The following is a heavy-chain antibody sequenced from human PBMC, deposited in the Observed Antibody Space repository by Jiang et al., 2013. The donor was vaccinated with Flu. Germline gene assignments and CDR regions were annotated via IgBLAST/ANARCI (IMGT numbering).Heavy chain of an antibody. CDR3: ARGEDYYDSSGYLG. V-gene: IGHV4-34*01. Sequence: LLKPSETLSLTCAVYGGSFSGYYWSWIRQPPGKGLEWIGEINHSGSTNYNPSLKSRVTISVDTSKNQFSLKLSSVTAADTAVYYCARGEDYYDSSGYLGWGQGTLVTVSS. CDR2: INHSGST. J-gene: IGHJ4*02. CDR1: GGSFSGYY. D-gene: IGHD3-22*01.